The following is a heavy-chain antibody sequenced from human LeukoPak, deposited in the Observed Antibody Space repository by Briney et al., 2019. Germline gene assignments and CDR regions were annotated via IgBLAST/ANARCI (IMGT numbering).Heavy chain of an antibody. CDR3: ARAREIRYFDWLLFSDAFDI. V-gene: IGHV3-30*04. J-gene: IGHJ3*02. Sequence: GGSLRLSCAASGFTFSSYAMHWVRQAPGKGLEWVAVISYDGSNKYYADSVKGRFTISRDNSKNTLYLQMNSLRAEDTAVYYCARAREIRYFDWLLFSDAFDIWGQGTMVTVSS. CDR1: GFTFSSYA. CDR2: ISYDGSNK. D-gene: IGHD3-9*01.